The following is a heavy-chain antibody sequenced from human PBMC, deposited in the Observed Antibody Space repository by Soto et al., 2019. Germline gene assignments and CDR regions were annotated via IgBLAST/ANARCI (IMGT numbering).Heavy chain of an antibody. J-gene: IGHJ4*02. Sequence: SLRLSCAASGFTFSSYAMHWVRQAPGKGLEWVAVISYDGSNKYYADSVKGRFTISRDNSKNTLYLQMNSLRAEDTAVYYCARTYYYDSSGYLHYWGQGTLVTVSS. CDR3: ARTYYYDSSGYLHY. CDR1: GFTFSSYA. CDR2: ISYDGSNK. D-gene: IGHD3-22*01. V-gene: IGHV3-30-3*01.